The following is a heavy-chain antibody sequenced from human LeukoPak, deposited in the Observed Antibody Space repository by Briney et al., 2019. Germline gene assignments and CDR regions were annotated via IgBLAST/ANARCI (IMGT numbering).Heavy chain of an antibody. V-gene: IGHV3-23*01. CDR3: AKGSSWYPGTDFDY. J-gene: IGHJ4*02. D-gene: IGHD6-13*01. CDR1: GFTFSSYA. CDR2: ISGSGGST. Sequence: GGSLRLSCAASGFTFSSYAMSWVRQAPGKGLEWVSAISGSGGSTYYADSVKGRFTISRDNSRNTLYLQMNSLRAEDTAVYYCAKGSSWYPGTDFDYWGQGTLVTVSS.